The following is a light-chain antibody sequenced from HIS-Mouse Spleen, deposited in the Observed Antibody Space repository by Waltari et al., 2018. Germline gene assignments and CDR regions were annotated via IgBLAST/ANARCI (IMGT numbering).Light chain of an antibody. CDR2: DVS. CDR3: SSYTSSSTSVV. V-gene: IGLV2-14*03. CDR1: SSDVGGYNY. Sequence: QSALTQPASVSGSPGQSITIPCTGTSSDVGGYNYVPWYQQHPGKAPKLMIYDVSNRPSGVSNRFSGSKSGNTASLTISGLQAEDEADYYCSSYTSSSTSVVFGGGTKLTVL. J-gene: IGLJ2*01.